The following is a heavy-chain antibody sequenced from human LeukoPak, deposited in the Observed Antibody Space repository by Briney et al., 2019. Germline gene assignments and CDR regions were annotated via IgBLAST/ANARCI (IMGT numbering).Heavy chain of an antibody. CDR1: GYSFTSYW. Sequence: GESLKISCKGSGYSFTSYWIGWVRQMPGKGLEWMGIIYPGDSDTRYSPSFQGQVTISADKSISTAYLQWSSLKASDTAMYYCARHRPFSSGWENIDYWGQGTLVTVSS. CDR2: IYPGDSDT. CDR3: ARHRPFSSGWENIDY. V-gene: IGHV5-51*01. D-gene: IGHD6-19*01. J-gene: IGHJ4*02.